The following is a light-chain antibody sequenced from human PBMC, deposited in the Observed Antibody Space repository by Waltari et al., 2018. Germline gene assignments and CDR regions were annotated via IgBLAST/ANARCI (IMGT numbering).Light chain of an antibody. V-gene: IGKV1-17*01. J-gene: IGKJ2*03. CDR3: LQYNSNPYS. CDR1: QGISTY. CDR2: AAS. Sequence: DIQMTQSPSSLYASAGDRVTITCRASQGISTYLNWYQQKPGKAPKRLIYAASSLESGVPSRFSGSGSGTDFTLTISSLQPEDFATYYCLQYNSNPYSFGQGTKVEIK.